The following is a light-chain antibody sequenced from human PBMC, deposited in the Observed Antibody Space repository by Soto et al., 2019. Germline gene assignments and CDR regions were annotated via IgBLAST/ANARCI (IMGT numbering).Light chain of an antibody. J-gene: IGKJ4*01. V-gene: IGKV3-15*01. CDR2: GAS. Sequence: EIVMTQSPATLSVSPGERATLSCRASQSVSTNLAWYPQKPGQAPRLLIYGASTRATGFPARFSGSGSGTEFTLTISSLQSEDFAVYYCQQYNDWPLTFGGGTKVEIK. CDR1: QSVSTN. CDR3: QQYNDWPLT.